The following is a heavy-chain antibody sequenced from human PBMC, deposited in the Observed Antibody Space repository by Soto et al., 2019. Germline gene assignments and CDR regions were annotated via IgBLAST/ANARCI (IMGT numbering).Heavy chain of an antibody. D-gene: IGHD3-16*01. CDR3: ARDFFMITFGGIILGNAFDM. CDR1: GYTFTSYA. V-gene: IGHV1-3*01. Sequence: ASVKVSCKASGYTFTSYAMHWVRQAPGQRLEWMGWINAGNGNTKYSQKFQGRVTITRDTSASTAYMELSRLRSEDAAVYYCARDFFMITFGGIILGNAFDMWGKEKRFTVS. J-gene: IGHJ3*02. CDR2: INAGNGNT.